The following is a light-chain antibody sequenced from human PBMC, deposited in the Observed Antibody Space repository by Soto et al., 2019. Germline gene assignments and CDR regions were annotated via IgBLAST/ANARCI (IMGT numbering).Light chain of an antibody. CDR1: SSDIGIYNF. CDR3: NSYTSASTYV. V-gene: IGLV2-14*03. Sequence: QSALTQPASVSGSPGQSITISCTGTSSDIGIYNFVSWYQQHPGKAPKLMIYNVYSRPSGVSSRFSGSKSGNTASLTISWLQAEDEADYYCNSYTSASTYVFGTGTKVTVL. J-gene: IGLJ1*01. CDR2: NVY.